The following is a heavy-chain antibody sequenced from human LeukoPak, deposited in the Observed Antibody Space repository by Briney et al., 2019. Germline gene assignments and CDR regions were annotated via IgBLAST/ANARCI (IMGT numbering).Heavy chain of an antibody. D-gene: IGHD3-10*01. CDR1: GFTFSSYA. CDR2: ISYDGSNK. V-gene: IGHV3-30-3*02. Sequence: GGSLRLSCAVSGFTFSSYAMHWVRQAPGKGLEWVATISYDGSNKYYADSVKGRFAISRDNSKNTLYLQMNSLRTEDTAVYYCAKLITYGSGTWGMDVWGKGTTVTVSS. J-gene: IGHJ6*03. CDR3: AKLITYGSGTWGMDV.